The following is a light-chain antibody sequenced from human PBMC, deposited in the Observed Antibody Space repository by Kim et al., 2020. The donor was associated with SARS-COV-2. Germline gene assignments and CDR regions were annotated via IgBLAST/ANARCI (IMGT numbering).Light chain of an antibody. Sequence: EIVMTQSPATLSVSPGERATLSCRASQSVSSNLAWYQHKPGQAPRLLIYGASTRATGIPARFSAGGSGTEFTLTISSLQSEDFAVYYCEEYNSWPRSFGEGTKVDIK. CDR3: EEYNSWPRS. CDR1: QSVSSN. J-gene: IGKJ1*01. V-gene: IGKV3-15*01. CDR2: GAS.